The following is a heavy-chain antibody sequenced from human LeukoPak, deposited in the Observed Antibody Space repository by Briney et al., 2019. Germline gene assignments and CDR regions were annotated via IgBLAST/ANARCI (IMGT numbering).Heavy chain of an antibody. V-gene: IGHV3-30*02. D-gene: IGHD2-2*02. CDR1: GLILNTYG. CDR3: AKTSDQLLYSKFDF. Sequence: GESLGLSCGSSGLILNTYGMHWVRRPPGKWLEWGAFIHYVGSYKFYADSVQGRFSVSRHNSKNTLFLQMNSLRGDDTALYYCAKTSDQLLYSKFDFWGQGTLVTVS. CDR2: IHYVGSYK. J-gene: IGHJ4*02.